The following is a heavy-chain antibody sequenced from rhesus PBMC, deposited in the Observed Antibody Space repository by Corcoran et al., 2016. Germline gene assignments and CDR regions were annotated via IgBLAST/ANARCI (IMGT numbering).Heavy chain of an antibody. CDR2: IGGRSGST. D-gene: IGHD1-1*01. CDR1: GYSISSGYG. V-gene: IGHV4-127*01. J-gene: IGHJ2*01. Sequence: QVQLQESGPGLVKPSETLSLTCAVSGYSISSGYGWSWIRQPPGKGREGIGYIGGRSGSTNYNPSLKRRVTISKDTSKNHFSLKLSSVTAADTAVYYCARENYYWYFDLWGPGTPITISS. CDR3: ARENYYWYFDL.